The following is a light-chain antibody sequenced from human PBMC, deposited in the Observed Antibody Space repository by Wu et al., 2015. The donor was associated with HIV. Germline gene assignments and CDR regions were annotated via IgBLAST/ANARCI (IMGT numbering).Light chain of an antibody. J-gene: IGKJ4*01. CDR3: QQRSNWPPALT. Sequence: EIVMTQSPATLSVSPGERATLSCRASQSISTTLAWYQQKPGQAPRLLIYDASTRANGIPARFSGSGSGTEFTLTINSMQSEDFAFYYCQQRSNWPPALTFGGGTKVEIK. V-gene: IGKV3-15*01. CDR2: DAS. CDR1: QSISTT.